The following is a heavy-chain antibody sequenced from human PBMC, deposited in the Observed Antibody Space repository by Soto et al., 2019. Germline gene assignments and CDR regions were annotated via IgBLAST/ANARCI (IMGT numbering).Heavy chain of an antibody. CDR3: ARDWRDTAMVYYYYYGMDV. CDR1: GGTFSSYA. V-gene: IGHV1-69*13. Sequence: GASVKVSCKASGGTFSSYAISWVRQAPGQGLDWMGGIIPIFGTANYAQKFQGRVTITADESTSTAYMELSSLRSEDTAVYYCARDWRDTAMVYYYYYGMDVWGQGTTVTVSS. CDR2: IIPIFGTA. J-gene: IGHJ6*02. D-gene: IGHD5-18*01.